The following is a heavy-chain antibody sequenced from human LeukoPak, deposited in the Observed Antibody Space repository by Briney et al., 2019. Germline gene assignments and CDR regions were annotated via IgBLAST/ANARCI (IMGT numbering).Heavy chain of an antibody. Sequence: NPGGSLRLSCAASGFTFSSYSTNWVRQAPGKGLEWVSSINSSSSYIYYADSVKGRFTIPRDNAKNSLYLQMNSLRAEDTAVYYCARPHYGDFGDDAFDIWGQGTMVTVSS. D-gene: IGHD4-17*01. CDR3: ARPHYGDFGDDAFDI. CDR2: INSSSSYI. CDR1: GFTFSSYS. V-gene: IGHV3-21*01. J-gene: IGHJ3*02.